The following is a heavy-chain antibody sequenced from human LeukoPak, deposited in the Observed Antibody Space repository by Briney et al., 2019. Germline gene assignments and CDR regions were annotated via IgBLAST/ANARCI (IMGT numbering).Heavy chain of an antibody. D-gene: IGHD6-6*01. V-gene: IGHV4-59*01. J-gene: IGHJ5*02. Sequence: PSETLSLTCTVSGGSISSYYWSWIRQPPGKGLEWIGYIYYSGSTNYNPSLKSRVTISVDTSKNQFSLKLSSVTAADTAVYYCARFKSSIRFDPWGQGTLVTVSS. CDR1: GGSISSYY. CDR3: ARFKSSIRFDP. CDR2: IYYSGST.